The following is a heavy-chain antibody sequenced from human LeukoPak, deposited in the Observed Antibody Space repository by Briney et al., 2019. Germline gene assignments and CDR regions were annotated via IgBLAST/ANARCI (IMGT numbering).Heavy chain of an antibody. V-gene: IGHV4-31*03. CDR1: GGSISSGGYY. J-gene: IGHJ6*02. Sequence: SQTLSLTCTVSGGSISSGGYYWSWIRQHPGKGLEWIGYIYYSGSTYYNPSLKSRVTISVDTSKNQFSLKLSSVTAADTAVYYCASQHRDYYYYGMDVWGQGTTDTVSS. D-gene: IGHD1-14*01. CDR2: IYYSGST. CDR3: ASQHRDYYYYGMDV.